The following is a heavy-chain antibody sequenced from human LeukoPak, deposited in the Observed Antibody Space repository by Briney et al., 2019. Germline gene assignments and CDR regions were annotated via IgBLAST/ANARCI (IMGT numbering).Heavy chain of an antibody. D-gene: IGHD4-17*01. Sequence: GASVKVSCKASSYTFTSYGISWVRQAPGQGLEWMGWMNPNSGNTGYAQKFQGRVTITADESTSTAYMELSSLRSEDTAVYYCATHTLGMTTRGAFDIWGQGTMVTVSS. CDR3: ATHTLGMTTRGAFDI. V-gene: IGHV1-8*03. CDR1: SYTFTSYG. CDR2: MNPNSGNT. J-gene: IGHJ3*02.